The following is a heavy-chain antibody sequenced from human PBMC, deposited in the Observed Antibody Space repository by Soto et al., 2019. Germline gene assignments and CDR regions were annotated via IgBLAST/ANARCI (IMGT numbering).Heavy chain of an antibody. D-gene: IGHD2-21*02. V-gene: IGHV4-59*05. J-gene: IGHJ5*02. CDR3: ARHPSDFWFDP. CDR2: IYYSGST. CDR1: GGSISSYY. Sequence: SETLSLTCTVSGGSISSYYWSLLRQPPGKGLEWIGSIYYSGSTYYNPSLKSRVTVSVDTSKNQFSLKLSSVTAADTAVYYCARHPSDFWFDPWGQGTLVTVSS.